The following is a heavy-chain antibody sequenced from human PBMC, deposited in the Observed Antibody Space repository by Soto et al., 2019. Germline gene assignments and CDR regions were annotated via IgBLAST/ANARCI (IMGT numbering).Heavy chain of an antibody. V-gene: IGHV1-69*13. Sequence: SVKVSCKASGGTFSSYAISWVRQAPGQGLEWMGGIIPIFGTANYAQKFQGRVTITADESTSTAYMELSSLRSEDTAVYYCARVSGGMVAATVSLYYYGMDVWGQGTTVTVSS. D-gene: IGHD2-15*01. CDR2: IIPIFGTA. J-gene: IGHJ6*02. CDR1: GGTFSSYA. CDR3: ARVSGGMVAATVSLYYYGMDV.